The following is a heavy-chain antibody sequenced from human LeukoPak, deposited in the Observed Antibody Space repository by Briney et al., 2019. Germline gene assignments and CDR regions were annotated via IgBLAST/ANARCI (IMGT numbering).Heavy chain of an antibody. V-gene: IGHV4-30-2*01. CDR2: IYHSGST. J-gene: IGHJ4*02. CDR1: GFSISSGGYY. CDR3: ASSGYSSVFDY. D-gene: IGHD5-18*01. Sequence: ASETLSLTCTASGFSISSGGYYWSWIRQPPGKGLEWIGYIYHSGSTYYNPSLKSRVTISVDRSKNQFSLKLSSVTAADTAVYYCASSGYSSVFDYWGQGTLVTVSS.